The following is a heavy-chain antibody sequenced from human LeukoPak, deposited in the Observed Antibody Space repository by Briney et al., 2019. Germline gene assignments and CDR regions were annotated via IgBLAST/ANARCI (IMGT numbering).Heavy chain of an antibody. Sequence: ASVKVSCKASGYTFTSYDINWVRPATGQGLEWMGWMNPNSGNTGYAQKFQGRVTMTRNTSISTAYMELSSLRSDDTAVYYCARGGYSSRQLFDYWGQGTLVTVSS. CDR1: GYTFTSYD. D-gene: IGHD6-13*01. CDR3: ARGGYSSRQLFDY. CDR2: MNPNSGNT. J-gene: IGHJ4*02. V-gene: IGHV1-8*01.